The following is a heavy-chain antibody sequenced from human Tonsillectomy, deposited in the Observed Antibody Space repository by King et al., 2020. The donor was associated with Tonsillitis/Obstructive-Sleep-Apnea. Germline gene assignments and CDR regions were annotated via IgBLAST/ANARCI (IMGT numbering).Heavy chain of an antibody. V-gene: IGHV2-5*02. CDR3: AHRTSYCSSTSCYSGGGTWNGGVDV. CDR1: GFSLSTSGVG. J-gene: IGHJ6*04. Sequence: TLKESGPTLVKPTQTLTLTCTFSGFSLSTSGVGVGWIRQPPGKALEWLALLYLDDDKRYSPSLKSWLTITKDTSKNQVVLTMTNMDPVDTATYYCAHRTSYCSSTSCYSGGGTWNGGVDVWGKGTTVTVSS. D-gene: IGHD2-2*01. CDR2: LYLDDDK.